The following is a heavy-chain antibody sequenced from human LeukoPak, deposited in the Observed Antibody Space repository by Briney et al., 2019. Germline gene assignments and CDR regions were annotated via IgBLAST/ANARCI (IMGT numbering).Heavy chain of an antibody. Sequence: SETLSLTCTVSGDSTSSDPYNWRWVRQPAGEGLEWIGRIASSGSTDYNASFKSRVFMSVDTSKNQFSLKLTSVTAADTAVYYSARDGIGCSWCGDCYVPDSWGQGTPVTVSS. V-gene: IGHV4-61*02. D-gene: IGHD2-21*02. CDR3: ARDGIGCSWCGDCYVPDS. J-gene: IGHJ4*02. CDR1: GDSTSSDPYN. CDR2: IASSGST.